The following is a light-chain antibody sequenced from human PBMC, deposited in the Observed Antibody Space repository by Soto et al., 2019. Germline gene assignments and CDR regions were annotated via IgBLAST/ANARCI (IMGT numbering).Light chain of an antibody. CDR3: QQYNSYLWT. V-gene: IGKV1-5*03. CDR1: QDIGSF. CDR2: KAS. J-gene: IGKJ1*01. Sequence: DIQMTQSPSTLSASVGDRVTISCRASQDIGSFLAWYQHKPGKAPKLLIYKASTLKSGVPSRFSGRGPGTEFSLTISTLQLDDFATYYCQQYNSYLWTFGQGTKWIS.